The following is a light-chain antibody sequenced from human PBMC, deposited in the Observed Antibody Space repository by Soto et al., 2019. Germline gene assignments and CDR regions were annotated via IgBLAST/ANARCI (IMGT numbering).Light chain of an antibody. CDR3: QQYSSSPLT. Sequence: EIVLTQSPGTLSLSPGERATLSCRASQSVSSSYLAWYQQKPGQAPRLLIYGASSRATGIPARFSGSGSGTDFTLTISSLEPEDFAVYYCQQYSSSPLTFGQGTKLEIK. CDR1: QSVSSSY. V-gene: IGKV3-20*01. CDR2: GAS. J-gene: IGKJ1*01.